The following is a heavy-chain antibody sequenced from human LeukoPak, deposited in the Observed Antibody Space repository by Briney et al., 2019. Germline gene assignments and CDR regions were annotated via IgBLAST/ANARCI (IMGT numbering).Heavy chain of an antibody. V-gene: IGHV4-4*07. CDR1: GGTISSYY. D-gene: IGHD3-22*01. Sequence: SETLSLTCTVSGGTISSYYWSWIRQPAGKGLEWIGRIYTSGSTNYNPSLKSRVTISVDTSKNQFSLKLSSVTAADTAVYYCARERSDSSGYYFYYYYYMDVWGKGTTVTISS. J-gene: IGHJ6*03. CDR2: IYTSGST. CDR3: ARERSDSSGYYFYYYYYMDV.